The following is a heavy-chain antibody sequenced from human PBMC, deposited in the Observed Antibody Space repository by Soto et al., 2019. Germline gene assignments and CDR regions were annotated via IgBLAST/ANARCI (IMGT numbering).Heavy chain of an antibody. V-gene: IGHV1-18*01. Sequence: ASVKVSCKASGYTFTSYGISWVRQAPGQGLEWMGWISAYNGNTNYAQKLQGRVTMTTDTSTSTAYMELRSLRSDDTAVYYCAREGPAQLWFGELLREGGSWFDPWGQGTLVTVSS. CDR1: GYTFTSYG. J-gene: IGHJ5*02. D-gene: IGHD3-10*01. CDR3: AREGPAQLWFGELLREGGSWFDP. CDR2: ISAYNGNT.